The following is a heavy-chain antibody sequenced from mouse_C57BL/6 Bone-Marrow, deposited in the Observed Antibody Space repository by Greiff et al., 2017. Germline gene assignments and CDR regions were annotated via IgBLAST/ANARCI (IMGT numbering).Heavy chain of an antibody. D-gene: IGHD1-1*01. J-gene: IGHJ4*01. V-gene: IGHV1-69*01. CDR1: GYTFTSYW. CDR2: IDPSDSYT. CDR3: ARDYYGSSRYARDY. Sequence: VQLQQPGAELVMPGASVKLSCKASGYTFTSYWMHWVKQRPGQGLEWIGEIDPSDSYTNYNQKFKGKSTLTVDKSSSTAYMQLSSLTSEDSAVYYCARDYYGSSRYARDYWGQGTSVTVSS.